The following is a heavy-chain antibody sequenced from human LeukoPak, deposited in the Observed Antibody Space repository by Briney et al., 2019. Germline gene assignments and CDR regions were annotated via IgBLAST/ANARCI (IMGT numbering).Heavy chain of an antibody. CDR2: ISSNGGST. Sequence: GGSLRLSCSASGFTFSSYAMHWVRQAPGKGLEYVSAISSNGGSTYYADSVKGRFTISRDNSKNTLYLQMSSLGAEDTAVYYCVEAASSTLDYWGQGTLVTVSS. CDR3: VEAASSTLDY. V-gene: IGHV3-64D*09. J-gene: IGHJ4*02. D-gene: IGHD2-2*01. CDR1: GFTFSSYA.